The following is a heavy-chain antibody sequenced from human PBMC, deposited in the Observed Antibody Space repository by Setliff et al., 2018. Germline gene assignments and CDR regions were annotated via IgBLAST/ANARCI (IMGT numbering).Heavy chain of an antibody. D-gene: IGHD3-3*01. CDR2: INPNSGGT. J-gene: IGHJ4*02. CDR1: GYTFTGYY. CDR3: ARRETYYNFWSGYYAY. V-gene: IGHV1-2*04. Sequence: ASVKVSCKASGYTFTGYYMHWVRQAPGQGLEWMGWINPNSGGTNYAQKFQGWVTISVDTSKNQFSLKLSSVTAADTAVYYCARRETYYNFWSGYYAYWGQGTLVTVSS.